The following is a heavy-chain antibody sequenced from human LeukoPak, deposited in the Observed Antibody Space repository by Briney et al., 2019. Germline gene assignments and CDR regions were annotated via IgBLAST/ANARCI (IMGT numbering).Heavy chain of an antibody. V-gene: IGHV3-7*03. CDR1: GFTFSSHW. J-gene: IGHJ4*02. CDR3: ARGVATSY. Sequence: GGSLRLSCAASGFTFSSHWMRWVRQAPGKGLEWVANIKQDGSEEYYVDSVKGRFTISRDNAKNSLYLQMNSLRAEDTAMYYCARGVATSYWGQGSLVTVSS. D-gene: IGHD5-12*01. CDR2: IKQDGSEE.